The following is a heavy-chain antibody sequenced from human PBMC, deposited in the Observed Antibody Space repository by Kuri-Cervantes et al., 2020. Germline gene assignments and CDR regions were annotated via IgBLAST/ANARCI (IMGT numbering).Heavy chain of an antibody. CDR1: GGTFSSYA. V-gene: IGHV1-69*13. Sequence: SVKVSCKASGGTFSSYAISWVRQAPGQGLEWMGGIIPIFGTANYAQKFQGRVTITADESTSTAYMELSSLRSEDTAVYYCARDRAGIAAAGHRRYFDLWGRGTLVTVSS. J-gene: IGHJ2*01. CDR2: IIPIFGTA. CDR3: ARDRAGIAAAGHRRYFDL. D-gene: IGHD6-13*01.